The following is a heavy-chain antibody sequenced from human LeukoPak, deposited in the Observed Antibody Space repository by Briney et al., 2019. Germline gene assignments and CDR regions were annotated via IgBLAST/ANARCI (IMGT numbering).Heavy chain of an antibody. J-gene: IGHJ4*02. Sequence: GASVKVSCKASGGTFSSYAISWVRQAPGQGLEWMGGIIPIFGTANYAQKFQGRATITADKSTSTAYMELSSLRSEDTAVYYCARLVGYGYGLDYWGQGTLVTVSS. CDR3: ARLVGYGYGLDY. CDR1: GGTFSSYA. V-gene: IGHV1-69*06. D-gene: IGHD5-18*01. CDR2: IIPIFGTA.